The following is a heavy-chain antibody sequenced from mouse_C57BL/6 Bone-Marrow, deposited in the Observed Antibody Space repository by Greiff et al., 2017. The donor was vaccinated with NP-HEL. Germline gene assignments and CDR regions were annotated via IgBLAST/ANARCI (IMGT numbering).Heavy chain of an antibody. CDR2: IHPSDSDT. CDR1: GYTFTSYW. Sequence: QVQLQQPGAELVKPGASVKVSCKASGYTFTSYWMHWVKQRPGQGLEWIGRIHPSDSDTNYNQKFKGKATLTVDKSSSTAYMQLRSLTSEDSAVYYCAIKAVVAWYFDVWGTGTTVTVSS. CDR3: AIKAVVAWYFDV. V-gene: IGHV1-74*01. J-gene: IGHJ1*03. D-gene: IGHD1-1*01.